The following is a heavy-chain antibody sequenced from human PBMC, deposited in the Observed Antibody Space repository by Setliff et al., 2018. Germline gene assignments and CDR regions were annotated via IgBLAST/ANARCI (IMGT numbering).Heavy chain of an antibody. CDR2: IYYSGST. Sequence: PSETLSLTCTVSGGSISSYYWSWIRQPPGKGLEWIGYIYYSGSTNYNPSLKXXVTISVXXXKXXXXXXXXXXXXXXXXXXXXXXXXXYFDYSGHGYYYYGMDVWGQGTTVTVSS. CDR3: XXXXXYFDYSGHGYYYYGMDV. J-gene: IGHJ6*02. V-gene: IGHV4-59*01. CDR1: GGSISSYY. D-gene: IGHD5-12*01.